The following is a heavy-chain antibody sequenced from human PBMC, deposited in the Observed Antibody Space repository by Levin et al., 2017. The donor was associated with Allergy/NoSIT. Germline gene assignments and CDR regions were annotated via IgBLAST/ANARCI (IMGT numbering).Heavy chain of an antibody. CDR1: GFPFSAYG. V-gene: IGHV3-33*01. CDR2: IYFDGSKT. J-gene: IGHJ4*02. D-gene: IGHD2/OR15-2a*01. Sequence: GESLKISCAASGFPFSAYGMHWIRQGPGKGLEWVAFIYFDGSKTYYADSVEGRFTISRDNSKNTVYLQMDSLRGDDTAVYYCARDRSGNYFYFWGQGTQVTVCS. CDR3: ARDRSGNYFYF.